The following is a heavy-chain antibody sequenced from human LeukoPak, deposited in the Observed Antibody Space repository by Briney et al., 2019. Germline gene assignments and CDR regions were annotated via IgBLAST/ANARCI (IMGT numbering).Heavy chain of an antibody. Sequence: NSSETLSLTCTVSGGSIRSSYYYWGWIRQPPGKGLEWIGSIYDSGSTYYNPSLKSRVTISVDTSKNQFSLKLSSVTAADTAVYYCASLTTVTPSRYYYYYYGMDVWGQGTTVTVSS. CDR2: IYDSGST. CDR3: ASLTTVTPSRYYYYYYGMDV. CDR1: GGSIRSSYYY. D-gene: IGHD4-11*01. V-gene: IGHV4-39*07. J-gene: IGHJ6*02.